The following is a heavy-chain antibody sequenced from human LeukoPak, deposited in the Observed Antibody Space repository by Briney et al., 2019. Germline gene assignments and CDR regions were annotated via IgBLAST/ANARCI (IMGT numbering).Heavy chain of an antibody. CDR1: GYSISSGYY. CDR3: AGIDPFDY. Sequence: SETLSLTCTVSGYSISSGYYWGWIRQPPGKGLEWIGSIYHSGSTYYNPSLKSRVTISVDTSKNQFSLKLSSVTAADTAVYYCAGIDPFDYWGQGTLVTVSS. J-gene: IGHJ4*02. V-gene: IGHV4-38-2*02. CDR2: IYHSGST. D-gene: IGHD2-21*01.